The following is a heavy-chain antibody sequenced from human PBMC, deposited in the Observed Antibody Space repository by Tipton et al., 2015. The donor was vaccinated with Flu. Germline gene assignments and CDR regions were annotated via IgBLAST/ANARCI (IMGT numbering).Heavy chain of an antibody. J-gene: IGHJ4*02. CDR3: ARDLGSSGSFDY. Sequence: GLVKPSETLSLTCTVSGGSISSSSYYWGWIRQPPGKGLEWIGSIYYSGSTYYNPSLKSRVTISVDTSKNQFSLKLSSVTAADTAVYYCARDLGSSGSFDYWGQGTLVTASS. V-gene: IGHV4-39*07. D-gene: IGHD6-13*01. CDR2: IYYSGST. CDR1: GGSISSSSYY.